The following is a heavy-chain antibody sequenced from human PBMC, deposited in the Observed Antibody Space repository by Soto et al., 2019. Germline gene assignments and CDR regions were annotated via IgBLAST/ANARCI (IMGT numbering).Heavy chain of an antibody. D-gene: IGHD6-6*01. CDR1: GGTFANFI. V-gene: IGHV1-69*01. CDR3: ARNGTYSSSLSQYSGMDV. Sequence: QVQLVQSGAEVKEPGSSVKVSCKASGGTFANFIMNWVRQTPGQGLEWMGGIVPMFGTATYAEKFKGRVTISATESPSTDYLELTSLRSEDTAVSYCARNGTYSSSLSQYSGMDVWGQGTTVTVS. CDR2: IVPMFGTA. J-gene: IGHJ6*02.